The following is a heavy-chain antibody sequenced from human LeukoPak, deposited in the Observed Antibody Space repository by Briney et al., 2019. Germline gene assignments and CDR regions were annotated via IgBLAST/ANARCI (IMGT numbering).Heavy chain of an antibody. J-gene: IGHJ5*02. CDR3: ARLRVVPAAMRSKGFDP. D-gene: IGHD2-2*01. CDR1: GGSFSGYY. CDR2: INHSGST. Sequence: SETLSLTCAVYGGSFSGYYWSWIRQPPGKGLEWIGEINHSGSTNYNPSLKSRVTISVDTSKNQFSLKLSSVTAADTAVYYCARLRVVPAAMRSKGFDPWGQGTLVTVSS. V-gene: IGHV4-34*01.